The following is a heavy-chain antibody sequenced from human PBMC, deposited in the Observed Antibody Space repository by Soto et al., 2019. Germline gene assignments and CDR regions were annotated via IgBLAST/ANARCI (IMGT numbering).Heavy chain of an antibody. V-gene: IGHV3-33*01. CDR2: IWYDGSNK. J-gene: IGHJ6*03. CDR3: ARDPTYDFWSGPPYYYYYYYMDV. Sequence: GGSLRLSCAASGFTFSSYGMHWVRQAPGKGLEWVAVIWYDGSNKYYADSVKGRFTISRDNSKNTLYLQMNSLRAEDTAVYYCARDPTYDFWSGPPYYYYYYYMDVWGKGTTVTVSS. CDR1: GFTFSSYG. D-gene: IGHD3-3*01.